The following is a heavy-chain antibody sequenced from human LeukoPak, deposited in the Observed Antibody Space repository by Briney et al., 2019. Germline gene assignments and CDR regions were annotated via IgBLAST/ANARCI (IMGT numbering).Heavy chain of an antibody. V-gene: IGHV3-48*04. J-gene: IGHJ4*02. CDR1: GFTFSSHA. D-gene: IGHD3-22*01. Sequence: SGGSLRLSCAASGFTFSSHAMHWVRQAPGKGLEWVSYISSSSSTIYYADSVKGRFTISRDNAKNSLYLQMNSLRAEDTALYYCARTYYYDSSGYYSRRGLDYWGQGTLVTVSS. CDR2: ISSSSSTI. CDR3: ARTYYYDSSGYYSRRGLDY.